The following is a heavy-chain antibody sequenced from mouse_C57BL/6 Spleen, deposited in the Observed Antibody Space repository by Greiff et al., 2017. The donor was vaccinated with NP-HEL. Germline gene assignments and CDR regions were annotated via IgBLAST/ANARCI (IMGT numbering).Heavy chain of an antibody. D-gene: IGHD4-1*01. CDR3: TRSLNWDEYFDV. J-gene: IGHJ1*03. CDR1: GYTFTSYW. Sequence: EVQLQQSGTVLARPGASVKMSCKTSGYTFTSYWMHWVKQRPGQGLEWIGAIYPGNSDTSYNQKFKGKAKLTAVTSASTAYMELSSLTNEDSAVYYCTRSLNWDEYFDVWGTGTTVTVSS. CDR2: IYPGNSDT. V-gene: IGHV1-5*01.